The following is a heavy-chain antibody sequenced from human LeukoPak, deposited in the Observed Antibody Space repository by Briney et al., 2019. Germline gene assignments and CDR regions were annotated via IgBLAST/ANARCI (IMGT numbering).Heavy chain of an antibody. D-gene: IGHD3-22*01. CDR1: GGSISSYY. CDR3: ARDLRNYYDSSGWYFDL. CDR2: IYYSGST. V-gene: IGHV4-59*01. Sequence: SETLSLTCTVSGGSISSYYWSWIRQPPGKGLEWIGYIYYSGSTNYNPSLKSRVTISVDTSKNQFSLKLSSVTAADTAVYYCARDLRNYYDSSGWYFDLWGRGTLVTVSS. J-gene: IGHJ2*01.